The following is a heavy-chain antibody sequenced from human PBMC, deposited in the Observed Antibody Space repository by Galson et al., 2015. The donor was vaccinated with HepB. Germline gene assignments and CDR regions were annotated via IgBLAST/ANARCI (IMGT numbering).Heavy chain of an antibody. CDR1: AHTFTKSW. Sequence: QSGAEVKKPGESLRISCKGSAHTFTKSWISWVRQMPGKGLEWMGRIDPTDSNTNSPSYSPSFQGHVTISTDKSISTAYLQWSSLRASDPAMYYCAHLGGDTDFDYWGQGTLVTVSS. CDR2: IDPTDSNT. D-gene: IGHD5-18*01. V-gene: IGHV5-10-1*01. CDR3: AHLGGDTDFDY. J-gene: IGHJ4*02.